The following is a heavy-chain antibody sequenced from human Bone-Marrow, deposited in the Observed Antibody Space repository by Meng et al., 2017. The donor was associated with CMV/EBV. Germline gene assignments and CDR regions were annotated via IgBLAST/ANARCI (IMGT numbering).Heavy chain of an antibody. V-gene: IGHV1-8*01. CDR2: MNPNSGNT. D-gene: IGHD3-9*01. CDR3: ATNYDILTGYYRGYYFDY. Sequence: ASVKVSCKASGYTFTSYDINWVLQATGQGLEWMGWMNPNSGNTGYAQKFQGRVTMTRNTSISTAYMELSSLRSEDTAVYYCATNYDILTGYYRGYYFDYWGQGTLVTVSS. J-gene: IGHJ4*02. CDR1: GYTFTSYD.